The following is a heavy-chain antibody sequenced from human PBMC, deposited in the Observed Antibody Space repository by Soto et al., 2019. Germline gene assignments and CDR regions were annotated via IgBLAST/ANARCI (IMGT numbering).Heavy chain of an antibody. D-gene: IGHD2-15*01. CDR1: GGTFRSYG. Sequence: VQLVQSGAEVKRPGSSVKVSCKASGGTFRSYGINWVRQAPGQGLEWMGGIIPIFGTPNSAQKFQGRVTITADESTSTVYMELSSLRPEDTAVYYCAREGGGLGYCSGGICNWYFDLWGRGTLVTVSS. CDR2: IIPIFGTP. V-gene: IGHV1-69*01. J-gene: IGHJ2*01. CDR3: AREGGGLGYCSGGICNWYFDL.